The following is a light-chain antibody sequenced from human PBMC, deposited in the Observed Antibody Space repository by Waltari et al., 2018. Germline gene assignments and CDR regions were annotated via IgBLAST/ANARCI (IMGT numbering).Light chain of an antibody. V-gene: IGLV2-8*01. Sequence: QSALTQPPSASGSPGQSVTIPCPGTSSDVGAYNHVPWYQRPPGQAPKLIISEVNRRPSGLPDRFSGSKSGNTASLPVSGLQAEDEADYFCSSYAGINHYVFGGETKVTVL. CDR2: EVN. CDR3: SSYAGINHYV. J-gene: IGLJ1*01. CDR1: SSDVGAYNH.